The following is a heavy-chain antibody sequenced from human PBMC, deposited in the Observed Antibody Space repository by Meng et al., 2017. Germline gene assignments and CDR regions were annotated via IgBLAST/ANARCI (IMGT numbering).Heavy chain of an antibody. CDR1: GYTFTSYG. J-gene: IGHJ2*01. V-gene: IGHV1-18*01. D-gene: IGHD4-17*01. CDR2: ISAYNGNT. CDR3: ARGGSRYYGDYNWYFDL. Sequence: VESANVVKKPGASVKVSCKASGYTFTSYGISWVRQAPGQGLEWMGWISAYNGNTNYAQKLQGRVTMTTDTSTSTAYMELRSLRSDDTAVYYCARGGSRYYGDYNWYFDLWGRGTLVTVSS.